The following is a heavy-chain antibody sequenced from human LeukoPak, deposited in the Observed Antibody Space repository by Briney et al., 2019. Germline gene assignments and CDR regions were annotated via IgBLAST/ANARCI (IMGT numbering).Heavy chain of an antibody. J-gene: IGHJ4*02. CDR1: GFTFSSYW. CDR2: IKQDGSEK. CDR3: ASPLWHCSSTSCPRDDY. D-gene: IGHD2-2*01. Sequence: GGSLRLSCAASGFTFSSYWMSWVRQAPGKGLEWVANIKQDGSEKYYVDSVKGRFTISRDNAKNSLYLQMNSLRAEDTAVYYCASPLWHCSSTSCPRDDYWGQGTLVTVSS. V-gene: IGHV3-7*01.